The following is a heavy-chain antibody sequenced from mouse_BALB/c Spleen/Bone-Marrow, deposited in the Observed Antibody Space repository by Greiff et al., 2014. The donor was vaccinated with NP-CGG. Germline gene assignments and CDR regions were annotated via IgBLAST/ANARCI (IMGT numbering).Heavy chain of an antibody. V-gene: IGHV1-18*01. J-gene: IGHJ1*01. CDR2: INPNNGGA. CDR1: GYTFTEYT. D-gene: IGHD1-1*01. Sequence: VQLQQSGPELVKPGASVKISCKTSGYTFTEYTMHWVKQSHGKSLEWIGGINPNNGGATYNQKFKGKATLTVDKSSSTAYMELRSLTSEDSAVYYCARRYGSSYNDWYFDVWGAGTTVTVSS. CDR3: ARRYGSSYNDWYFDV.